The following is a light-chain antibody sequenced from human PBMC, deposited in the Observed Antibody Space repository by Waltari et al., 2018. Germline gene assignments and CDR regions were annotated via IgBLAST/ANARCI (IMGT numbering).Light chain of an antibody. Sequence: EIVLTQSPATLSLSPGDRATLSCRASQSVSSYLAWYQQKPGQAPRLLIYDASNRATCSAARFSGSGAGTEFTLTISSREPEDFAVYYCQQRSNWPLALTFGGGTKVEIK. V-gene: IGKV3-11*01. CDR1: QSVSSY. J-gene: IGKJ4*01. CDR2: DAS. CDR3: QQRSNWPLALT.